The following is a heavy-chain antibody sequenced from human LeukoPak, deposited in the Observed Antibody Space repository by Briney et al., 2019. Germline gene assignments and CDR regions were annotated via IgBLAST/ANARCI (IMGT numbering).Heavy chain of an antibody. CDR1: GFTFSDYS. CDR3: ARSRSVSNYKGMDV. Sequence: KSGGSLRLSCPASGFTFSDYSMSWVRQAPGKGLEWVSSISSSSDYIYYADSVKGRFTISRDNARNPLYLQMNSLRAEDTAVYYCARSRSVSNYKGMDVWGQGTTVTVSS. CDR2: ISSSSDYI. V-gene: IGHV3-21*01. D-gene: IGHD5/OR15-5a*01. J-gene: IGHJ6*02.